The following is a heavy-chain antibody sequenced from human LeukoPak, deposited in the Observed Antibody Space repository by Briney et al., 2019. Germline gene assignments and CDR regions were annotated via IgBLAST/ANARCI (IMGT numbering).Heavy chain of an antibody. Sequence: ASVRVSCKASLYTFTTYNIAWVRQAPGQGLEWMGWISPKSGSANYAHKFQDRVTMATDTSTGTAYMDLRSLTSDDTAVYFCAREKSYKNYDIWRAPGPAVFDSYYMDVWGKGTTVTVSS. J-gene: IGHJ6*03. D-gene: IGHD3-9*01. V-gene: IGHV1-18*01. CDR1: LYTFTTYN. CDR3: AREKSYKNYDIWRAPGPAVFDSYYMDV. CDR2: ISPKSGSA.